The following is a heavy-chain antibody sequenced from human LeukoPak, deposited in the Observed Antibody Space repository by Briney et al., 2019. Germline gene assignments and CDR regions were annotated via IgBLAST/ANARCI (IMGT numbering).Heavy chain of an antibody. Sequence: GGSLRLSCTASGFTFGDYAMSWFRQAPGKGLEWVGFIRSKAYGGTTEYAASVKGRFTISRDDSKSIAYLQMNSLKTEDTAVYHCTRAYCGGDCYSYYYYMDVWGKGTTVTVSS. CDR3: TRAYCGGDCYSYYYYMDV. CDR1: GFTFGDYA. CDR2: IRSKAYGGTT. J-gene: IGHJ6*03. V-gene: IGHV3-49*03. D-gene: IGHD2-21*02.